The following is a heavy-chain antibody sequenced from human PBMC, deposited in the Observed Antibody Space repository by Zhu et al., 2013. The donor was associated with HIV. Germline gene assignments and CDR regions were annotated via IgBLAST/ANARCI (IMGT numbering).Heavy chain of an antibody. J-gene: IGHJ4*02. CDR1: GFTFSSYA. CDR2: ISYDGSNK. CDR3: ARETMIVAGYFDY. V-gene: IGHV3-30-3*01. Sequence: VQLVESGGGVVQPGRSLRLSCAASGFTFSSYAMHWVRQAPGKGLEWVAVISYDGSNKYYADSVKGRFTISRDNSKNTLYLQMNSLRAEDTAVYYCARETMIVAGYFDYWGQGTLVTVSS. D-gene: IGHD3-22*01.